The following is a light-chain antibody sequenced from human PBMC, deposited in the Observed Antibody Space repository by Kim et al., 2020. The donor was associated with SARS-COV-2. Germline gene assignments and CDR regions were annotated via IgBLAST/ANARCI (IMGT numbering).Light chain of an antibody. CDR1: SSNIGTNT. J-gene: IGLJ2*01. Sequence: QSVLTQPPSASGTPGQRVTISCSGSSSNIGTNTVSWYQQLPGTAPKLLIYSNSQRPSGVPDRFSGSKSGTSASLVISGLQSEDEADYYCAAWDDNLSVIFGGGTQLTVL. CDR3: AAWDDNLSVI. CDR2: SNS. V-gene: IGLV1-44*01.